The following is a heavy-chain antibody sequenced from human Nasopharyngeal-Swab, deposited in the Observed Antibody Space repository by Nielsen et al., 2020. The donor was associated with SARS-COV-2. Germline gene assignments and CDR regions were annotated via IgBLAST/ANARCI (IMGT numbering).Heavy chain of an antibody. J-gene: IGHJ4*02. V-gene: IGHV3-23*03. CDR1: GFTFSNFA. Sequence: GESLKISCAASGFTFSNFAMTWVRQPPGKGPEWVAIIYSDGSTKNHADSLQGRFSISRDNVKNEVYLQVSGLRGEDTAVYYCGRAGYYRIDYWGQGTLVTVSS. CDR3: GRAGYYRIDY. D-gene: IGHD2-15*01. CDR2: IYSDGSTK.